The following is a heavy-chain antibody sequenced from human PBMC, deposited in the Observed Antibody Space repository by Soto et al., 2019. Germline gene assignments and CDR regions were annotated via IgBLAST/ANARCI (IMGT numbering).Heavy chain of an antibody. D-gene: IGHD6-6*01. CDR1: GFTFSSYA. J-gene: IGHJ4*02. V-gene: IGHV3-30-3*01. CDR3: ARGHLSSIAAPFGY. Sequence: QVQLVESGGGVVQPGRSLRLSCAASGFTFSSYAMHWVRQAPGKGLEWVEVISYDGSNKYYADSVKGRFTISRDNSKNTLYLQMSGLRAEETAVYYCARGHLSSIAAPFGYWGQGTLVTVSS. CDR2: ISYDGSNK.